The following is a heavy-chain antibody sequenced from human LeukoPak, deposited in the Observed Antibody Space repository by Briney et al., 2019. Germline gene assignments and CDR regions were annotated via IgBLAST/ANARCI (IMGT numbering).Heavy chain of an antibody. CDR2: IESDGSRT. CDR3: TRGYYYDSSGPNIPFDY. Sequence: GGSLRLPCAASGFSFGSYWMHWVRQAPGKGLVWVSRIESDGSRTTYADSVEGRFTVSRDNAKNTLYLQMNSLRAEDTAVYYCTRGYYYDSSGPNIPFDYWGQGTLVTVSS. J-gene: IGHJ4*02. D-gene: IGHD3-22*01. CDR1: GFSFGSYW. V-gene: IGHV3-74*01.